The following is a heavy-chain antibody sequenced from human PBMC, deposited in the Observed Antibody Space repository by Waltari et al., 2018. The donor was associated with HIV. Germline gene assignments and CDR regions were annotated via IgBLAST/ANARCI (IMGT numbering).Heavy chain of an antibody. D-gene: IGHD5-12*01. V-gene: IGHV3-48*01. CDR1: GVTFTSDR. CDR2: ISSSGTI. CDR3: AASGYDANFDY. Sequence: EVQLVASGGGLVQPGGSLRLPCSASGVTFTSDRMQWVRQAPGKGLEWVSYISSSGTIYYADSVKGRFTISRDNAKNSLYLQMNSLRAEDTAVYYCAASGYDANFDYWGQGTLVTVSS. J-gene: IGHJ4*02.